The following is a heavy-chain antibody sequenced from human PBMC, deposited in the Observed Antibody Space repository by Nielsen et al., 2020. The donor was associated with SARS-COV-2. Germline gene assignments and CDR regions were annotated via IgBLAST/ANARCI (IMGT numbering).Heavy chain of an antibody. CDR3: ARDPLGYMDV. CDR1: GGSMNSGGHF. J-gene: IGHJ6*03. Sequence: SETLSLTCTVSGGSMNSGGHFWSWIRQPPGKGLEWIGYISDSGTTYYNQSLQSRVSILLDTSKTQFSLRLSAVTAADTAVYYCARDPLGYMDVWGKGTTVTVSS. D-gene: IGHD7-27*01. V-gene: IGHV4-30-4*01. CDR2: ISDSGTT.